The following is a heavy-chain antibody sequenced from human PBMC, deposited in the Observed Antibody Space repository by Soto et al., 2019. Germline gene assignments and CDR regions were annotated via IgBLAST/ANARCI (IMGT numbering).Heavy chain of an antibody. J-gene: IGHJ6*02. CDR3: ARDGYCGGDCYSAFSGMDV. CDR1: GFTFSSYE. CDR2: ISSSGSTI. Sequence: SLRRSCASSGFTFSSYEMNWVRQSPGKGLEWVSYISSSGSTIYYADSVKGRFTISRDNAKNSLYLQMNSLRAEDTAVYYCARDGYCGGDCYSAFSGMDVWGQGTTVTVSS. D-gene: IGHD2-21*02. V-gene: IGHV3-48*03.